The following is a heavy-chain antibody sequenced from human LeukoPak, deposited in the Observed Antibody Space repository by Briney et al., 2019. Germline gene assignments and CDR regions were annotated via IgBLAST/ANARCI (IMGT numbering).Heavy chain of an antibody. CDR3: ARYLWDGNSPFDY. J-gene: IGHJ4*02. D-gene: IGHD4-23*01. CDR2: INWIGDNI. Sequence: HGGSLRLSCVVSGFNFDDYAMNWVRQAPGGGLGWISRINWIGDNIKYADSLKDRFTISRDNAKNSLYMQMNSLRVEDTALYYCARYLWDGNSPFDYWGQGTLVTVSS. CDR1: GFNFDDYA. V-gene: IGHV3-20*04.